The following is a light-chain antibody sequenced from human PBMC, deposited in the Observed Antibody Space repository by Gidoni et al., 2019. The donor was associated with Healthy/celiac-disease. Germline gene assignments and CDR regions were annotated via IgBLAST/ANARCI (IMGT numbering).Light chain of an antibody. CDR3: SSDTSSSNVV. CDR1: SSDVGGYNY. V-gene: IGLV2-14*01. J-gene: IGLJ2*01. Sequence: HSDLTQPAAVSVSPGQSLTISCTGTSSDVGGYNYVSWYQQHPAKAPKLMIYEISNRPPGVSNRFAGSKAGNTASLTIAGLQAEDEADYYCSSDTSSSNVVFGGGTKLTVL. CDR2: EIS.